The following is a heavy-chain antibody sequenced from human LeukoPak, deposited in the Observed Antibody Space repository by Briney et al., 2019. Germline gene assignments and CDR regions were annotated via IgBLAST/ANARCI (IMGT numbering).Heavy chain of an antibody. Sequence: GASVKVSCKASGYTFTTHAMHWVRQAPGQRLEWMGWISTGNGYTEYSQKFQGRVTITRDTSASTAYMELSSLRSEDTAVYYCAKDGGGWSFDYWGQGSLVSVSS. CDR2: ISTGNGYT. D-gene: IGHD2-15*01. V-gene: IGHV1-3*04. CDR3: AKDGGGWSFDY. J-gene: IGHJ4*02. CDR1: GYTFTTHA.